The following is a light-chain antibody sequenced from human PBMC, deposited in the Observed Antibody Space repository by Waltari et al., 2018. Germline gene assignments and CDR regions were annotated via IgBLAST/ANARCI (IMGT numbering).Light chain of an antibody. CDR3: QQYYSPPQT. CDR2: WAS. V-gene: IGKV4-1*01. Sequence: IVMTQYPDSLAVSLGERATINCRSSQSVLYSANKRNSLGWYQQKPGQPPKLLIYWASTRESGVPDRFSGSGSVTDFTLTISTLQAEDVAIYYCQQYYSPPQTFGQGTKLEIK. CDR1: QSVLYSANKRNS. J-gene: IGKJ2*01.